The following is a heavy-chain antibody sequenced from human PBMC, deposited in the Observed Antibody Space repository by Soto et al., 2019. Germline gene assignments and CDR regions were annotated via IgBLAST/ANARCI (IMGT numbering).Heavy chain of an antibody. Sequence: QVQLVQSGPEVKMPGSSVKVSCKASGDTFNSYTINWVRQAPGQGLQWMGRTIPILAMSNYALKFQGRVTITAHKSTTTAYMELSLLRSDATAVYYCAASYGSGSPAFDYWGQGTLVTVSS. CDR2: TIPILAMS. V-gene: IGHV1-69*02. D-gene: IGHD3-10*01. CDR1: GDTFNSYT. J-gene: IGHJ4*02. CDR3: AASYGSGSPAFDY.